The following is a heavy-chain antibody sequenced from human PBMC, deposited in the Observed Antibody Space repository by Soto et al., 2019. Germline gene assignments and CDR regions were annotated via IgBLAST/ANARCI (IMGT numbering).Heavy chain of an antibody. CDR3: ARATLRWYYYYYGMEV. V-gene: IGHV1-2*04. CDR1: GYTFTGYY. J-gene: IGHJ6*02. D-gene: IGHD4-17*01. CDR2: INPNSGGT. Sequence: ASVNGSCKASGYTFTGYYMHWVRQDPGQGLEWMGWINPNSGGTNYAQKFQGWVTMTRDTSISTAYMELSRLRSDDTAVYYCARATLRWYYYYYGMEVWGQGTTVTVSS.